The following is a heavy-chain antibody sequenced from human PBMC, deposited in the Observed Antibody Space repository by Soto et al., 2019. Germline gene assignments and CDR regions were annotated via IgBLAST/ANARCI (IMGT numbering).Heavy chain of an antibody. D-gene: IGHD2-15*01. CDR3: SADRPDIGVGWWV. Sequence: SVKVSCKASGSGFIRSGIQWVRQAHGQRLEWIGWIVVASGQTNYAQNFRGRVAITRDTSTATAYIELTGPTSEDTAVYFCSADRPDIGVGWWVWGQGTTVTVPS. J-gene: IGHJ6*02. CDR2: IVVASGQT. V-gene: IGHV1-58*02. CDR1: GSGFIRSG.